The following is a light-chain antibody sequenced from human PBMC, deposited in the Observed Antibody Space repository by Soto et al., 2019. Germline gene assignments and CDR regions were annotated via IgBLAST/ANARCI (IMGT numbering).Light chain of an antibody. J-gene: IGLJ1*01. CDR3: SSYTSSSTLYV. Sequence: QSALTQPASVSGSPGQSITISCTGTSSDVGGYNYVSWYQQHPGKAPELMLYDVSNRPSGVSNRFSCSKSGITASLTICGLQAEDEADYYCSSYTSSSTLYVFGTGTKVTVL. CDR1: SSDVGGYNY. V-gene: IGLV2-14*01. CDR2: DVS.